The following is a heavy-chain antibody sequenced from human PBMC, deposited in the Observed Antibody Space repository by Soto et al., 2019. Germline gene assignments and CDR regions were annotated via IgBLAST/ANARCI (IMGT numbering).Heavy chain of an antibody. D-gene: IGHD3-10*01. CDR1: GYTFTSYY. CDR3: ARVSITMVRGAIYYFDY. J-gene: IGHJ4*02. V-gene: IGHV1-46*01. Sequence: ASVKVSCKASGYTFTSYYMHWVRQAPGQGLEWMGIINPSGGSTSYAQKFQGRVTMTTDTSTSTAYMELSSLRSDDTAVYYCARVSITMVRGAIYYFDYWGQGTLVTVSS. CDR2: INPSGGST.